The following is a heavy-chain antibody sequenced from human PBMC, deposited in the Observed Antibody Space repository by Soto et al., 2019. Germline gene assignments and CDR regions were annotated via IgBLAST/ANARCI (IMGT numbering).Heavy chain of an antibody. V-gene: IGHV3-30*18. J-gene: IGHJ4*02. CDR3: AKEIGAFYSSGWRYYFDY. D-gene: IGHD6-19*01. Sequence: TGGSLRLSCAASGFTFSSYGMHWVRQAPGKGLEWVAVISYDGSNKYYADSVKGRFTISRDNSKNTLYLQMNSLRAEDTAVYYCAKEIGAFYSSGWRYYFDYWGQGTLVTVSS. CDR1: GFTFSSYG. CDR2: ISYDGSNK.